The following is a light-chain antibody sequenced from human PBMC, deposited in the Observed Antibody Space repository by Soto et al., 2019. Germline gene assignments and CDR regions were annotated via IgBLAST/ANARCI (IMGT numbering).Light chain of an antibody. Sequence: IVLTQSPATLYLSPWARATLSCMASQSVSSYLAWYPQKPGQAPRLLIYDASTRATGIPPRFSGGGSGTEFTVTISSLQSEDFAIYYCQQYDIWPPYTFGQGTKVDIK. J-gene: IGKJ2*01. CDR1: QSVSSY. CDR3: QQYDIWPPYT. V-gene: IGKV3-15*01. CDR2: DAS.